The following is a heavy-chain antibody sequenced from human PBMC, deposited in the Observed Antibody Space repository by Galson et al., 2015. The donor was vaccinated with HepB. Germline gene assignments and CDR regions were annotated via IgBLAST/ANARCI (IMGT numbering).Heavy chain of an antibody. V-gene: IGHV3-23*01. CDR3: STRNWGPVRGG. J-gene: IGHJ4*02. D-gene: IGHD7-27*01. Sequence: SLRLSCAASGFPFSSHAMSWVRQAPGEGLQWVSGLTSDGSGANHADSVKGRFTISRDNSRNTLYLQMNSLRVEDTAVYYGSTRNWGPVRGGWGQGSLVTVSS. CDR1: GFPFSSHA. CDR2: LTSDGSGA.